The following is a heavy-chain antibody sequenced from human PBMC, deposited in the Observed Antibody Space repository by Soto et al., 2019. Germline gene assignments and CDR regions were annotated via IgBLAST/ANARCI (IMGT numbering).Heavy chain of an antibody. CDR3: AREGGSGGGGSSGYFDY. Sequence: QVQLVQSGAEVKKPGSSVKVSCKASGGTFSSYDISWVRQAPGQGLEWMGGIIPIFGTANYAQKFQGRVTITADESTSTAYMELSSLRSEDTAVYYCAREGGSGGGGSSGYFDYWGQGTLVTVSS. D-gene: IGHD2-15*01. J-gene: IGHJ4*02. CDR2: IIPIFGTA. CDR1: GGTFSSYD. V-gene: IGHV1-69*01.